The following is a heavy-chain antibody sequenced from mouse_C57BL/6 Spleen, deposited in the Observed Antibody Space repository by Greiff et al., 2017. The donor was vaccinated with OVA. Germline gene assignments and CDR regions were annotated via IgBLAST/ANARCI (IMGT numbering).Heavy chain of an antibody. CDR2: ISYDGSN. CDR3: ARDGNYEGYFDV. D-gene: IGHD2-1*01. J-gene: IGHJ1*03. Sequence: VQLKESGPGLVKPSQSLSLTCSVTGYSITSGYYWNWIRQFPGNKLEWMGYISYDGSNNYNPSLKNRISITRDTSKNQFFLKLNSVTTEDTATYYCARDGNYEGYFDVWGTGTTVTVSS. CDR1: GYSITSGYY. V-gene: IGHV3-6*01.